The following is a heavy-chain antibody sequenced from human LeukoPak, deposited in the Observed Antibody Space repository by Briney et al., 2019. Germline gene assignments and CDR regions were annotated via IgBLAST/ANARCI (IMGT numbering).Heavy chain of an antibody. V-gene: IGHV4-34*01. D-gene: IGHD1-1*01. CDR2: VNHGGST. CDR1: GESFSGYY. Sequence: SETLSLTCAVYGESFSGYYWSWIRQPPGKGLEWIGEVNHGGSTNYNPSLKSRVTISIDTSKNQFSLNLSSVTAADTAVYHCARNDGNVFDIWGQGTMVTVSS. J-gene: IGHJ3*02. CDR3: ARNDGNVFDI.